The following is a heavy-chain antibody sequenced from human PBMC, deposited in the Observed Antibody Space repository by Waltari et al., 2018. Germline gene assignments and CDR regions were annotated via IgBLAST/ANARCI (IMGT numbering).Heavy chain of an antibody. V-gene: IGHV3-7*01. D-gene: IGHD3-3*01. CDR3: ARGTPSLEGDDEYFQH. Sequence: EVQLVESGGGLVQPGGSLRLSCAASGFTFSSYWMSWVRQAPGKGGEWVANIKQDGSEKYYVDSVKGRFTISRDNAKNSLYLQMNSLRAEDTAVYYCARGTPSLEGDDEYFQHWGQGTLVXVSS. CDR1: GFTFSSYW. J-gene: IGHJ1*01. CDR2: IKQDGSEK.